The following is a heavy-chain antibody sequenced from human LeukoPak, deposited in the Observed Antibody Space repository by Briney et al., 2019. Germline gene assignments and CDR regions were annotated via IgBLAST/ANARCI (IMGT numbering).Heavy chain of an antibody. Sequence: PGGSLRLSCAASGFTLSDYYMSWIRQAPGKGLEWVSYSSSSGSTIYYADSVKGRFAISRDNDKNSLYLQMNSLRAEDTAVYYCARRRDFIDYWGQGTLVTVSS. J-gene: IGHJ4*02. CDR2: SSSSGSTI. CDR1: GFTLSDYY. V-gene: IGHV3-11*01. D-gene: IGHD3/OR15-3a*01. CDR3: ARRRDFIDY.